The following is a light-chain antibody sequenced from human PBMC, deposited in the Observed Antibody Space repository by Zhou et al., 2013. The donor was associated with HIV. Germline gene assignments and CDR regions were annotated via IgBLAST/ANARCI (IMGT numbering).Light chain of an antibody. Sequence: EIVLTQSPGTLSLSPGDSATLSCRASQSVSSSYLAWHQQKPGQAPRLLIYDASTRATGIPDRFSGSGSGTDFTLTISNLQSEDFAVYYCQQYNNWPLTFGGGPSWRSN. CDR2: DAS. V-gene: IGKV3D-20*02. CDR1: QSVSSSY. CDR3: QQYNNWPLT. J-gene: IGKJ4*01.